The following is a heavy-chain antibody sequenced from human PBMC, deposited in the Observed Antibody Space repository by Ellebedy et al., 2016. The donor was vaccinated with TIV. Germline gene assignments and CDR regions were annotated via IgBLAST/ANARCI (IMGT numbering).Heavy chain of an antibody. CDR1: GYTFTGYY. Sequence: ASVKVSCXASGYTFTGYYMHWVRQAPGQGLEWMGWINPNSGGTNYAQKFQGRVTMTRDTSISTAYMELSRLRSDDTAVYYCARDRYKNPSGYRQQYNWFDPWGQGTLVTVSS. CDR3: ARDRYKNPSGYRQQYNWFDP. CDR2: INPNSGGT. D-gene: IGHD3-3*01. J-gene: IGHJ5*02. V-gene: IGHV1-2*02.